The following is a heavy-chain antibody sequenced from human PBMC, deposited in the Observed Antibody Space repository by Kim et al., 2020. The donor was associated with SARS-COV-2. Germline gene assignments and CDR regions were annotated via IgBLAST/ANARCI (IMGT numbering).Heavy chain of an antibody. V-gene: IGHV3-33*01. CDR2: IWYDGSNK. CDR1: GFTFSSYG. CDR3: ARVHRGVMFRYFDL. Sequence: GGSLRLSCAASGFTFSSYGMHWVRQAPGKGLEWVAVIWYDGSNKYYADSVKGRFTISRDNSKNTLYLQMNSLRAEDTAVYYCARVHRGVMFRYFDLWGRGTLVTVSS. D-gene: IGHD3-10*01. J-gene: IGHJ2*01.